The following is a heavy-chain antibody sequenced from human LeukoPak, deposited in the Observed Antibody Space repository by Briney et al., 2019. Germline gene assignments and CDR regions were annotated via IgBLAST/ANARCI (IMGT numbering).Heavy chain of an antibody. CDR2: IYTSGST. CDR1: GGSISSSSYY. CDR3: ARGKLVADAFDI. D-gene: IGHD5-12*01. Sequence: SETLSLTCTVSGGSISSSSYYWSWIRQPAGKGLEWIGRIYTSGSTNYNPSLKSRVTISVDTSKNQFSLRLSSVTAADTAVYYCARGKLVADAFDIWGQGTMVTVSS. V-gene: IGHV4-61*02. J-gene: IGHJ3*02.